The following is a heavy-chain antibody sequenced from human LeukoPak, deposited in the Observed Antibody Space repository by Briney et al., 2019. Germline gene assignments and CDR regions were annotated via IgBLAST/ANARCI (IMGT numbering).Heavy chain of an antibody. CDR3: ARGGVYSSGWYVDY. D-gene: IGHD6-19*01. Sequence: GGSLRLSCAASGFTFSDYYMSWIRQAPGKGLEWASSISSSSSYIYYADSVKGRFTISRDNAKNSLYLQMNSLRAEDTAVYYCARGGVYSSGWYVDYWGQGTLVTVSS. CDR2: ISSSSSYI. CDR1: GFTFSDYY. J-gene: IGHJ4*02. V-gene: IGHV3-11*06.